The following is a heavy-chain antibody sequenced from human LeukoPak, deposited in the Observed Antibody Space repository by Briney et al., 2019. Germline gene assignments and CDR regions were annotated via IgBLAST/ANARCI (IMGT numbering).Heavy chain of an antibody. J-gene: IGHJ6*02. D-gene: IGHD4-23*01. Sequence: SGGSLRLSCAASGFTFSTYSMNWVRQAPGRGLEWVASISSGGSYIYYADSVKGRFTISRDNAKNSLYRQMNSLRAEDTAVYYCARDPYYGSDSRYYYYFGMDVWGQGTTVTVSS. CDR1: GFTFSTYS. V-gene: IGHV3-21*01. CDR2: ISSGGSYI. CDR3: ARDPYYGSDSRYYYYFGMDV.